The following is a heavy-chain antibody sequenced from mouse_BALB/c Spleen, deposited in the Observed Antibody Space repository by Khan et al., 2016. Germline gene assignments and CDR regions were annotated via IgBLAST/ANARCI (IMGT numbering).Heavy chain of an antibody. J-gene: IGHJ2*01. CDR3: GYYFDY. CDR2: IDPANGNT. Sequence: VQLQQSGAELVKPGASVKLSCTASGFNIKDTYMHWVKQRPEQGLEWIGRIDPANGNTKYDPKFQGKATITADTSSNTAYLQLSSLTSEDTAVYSCGYYFDYWGQGTTLTVSS. CDR1: GFNIKDTY. V-gene: IGHV14-3*02.